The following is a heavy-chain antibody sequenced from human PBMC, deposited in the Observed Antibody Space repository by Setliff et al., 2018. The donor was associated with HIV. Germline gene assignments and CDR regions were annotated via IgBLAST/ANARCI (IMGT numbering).Heavy chain of an antibody. CDR2: ISSGTRYI. V-gene: IGHV3-21*01. J-gene: IGHJ3*02. D-gene: IGHD4-17*01. CDR1: GFSFSSYS. Sequence: PGGSLRLSCAASGFSFSSYSMNWVRQAPGKGLEWVSSISSGTRYIHYVDSVKGRFTISRDNVKNALYLQMNSLRAEDTAVYYCASGREQGLRHAFDIWGQGAMVTVSS. CDR3: ASGREQGLRHAFDI.